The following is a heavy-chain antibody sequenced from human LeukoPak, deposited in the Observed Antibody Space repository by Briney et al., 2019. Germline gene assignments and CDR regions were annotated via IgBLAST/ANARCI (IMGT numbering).Heavy chain of an antibody. CDR3: AKGGDGYNYYFDH. CDR2: ISGSGGSI. D-gene: IGHD5-24*01. V-gene: IGHV3-23*01. J-gene: IGHJ4*02. Sequence: GGSLRLSCTASGFTFSDYAMSWVRQAPGKGLEWVSGISGSGGSIRYADSVKGRFIISRDNSKNTLYLQMNSLRAEDTAVYYCAKGGDGYNYYFDHWGQETLVTVSS. CDR1: GFTFSDYA.